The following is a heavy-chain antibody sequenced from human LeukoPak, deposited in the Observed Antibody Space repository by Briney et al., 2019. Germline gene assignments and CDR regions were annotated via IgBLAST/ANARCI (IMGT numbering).Heavy chain of an antibody. CDR2: MTSSGDGT. Sequence: GGSLRLSCAASGFTFSIYAMSWDRQAPGKGLQWVSSMTSSGDGTYYADSVKGRFTISRDNSENMLYLQMNSLRVEDTAVYFCAKDRPNYYGSNGHYYRRDGDYWGQGTLVTVSS. CDR1: GFTFSIYA. D-gene: IGHD3-22*01. J-gene: IGHJ4*02. CDR3: AKDRPNYYGSNGHYYRRDGDY. V-gene: IGHV3-23*01.